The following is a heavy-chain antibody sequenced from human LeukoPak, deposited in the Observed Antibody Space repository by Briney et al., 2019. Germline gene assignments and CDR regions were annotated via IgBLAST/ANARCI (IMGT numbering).Heavy chain of an antibody. CDR2: IYYSGST. CDR3: ARDPAFLEWLFGRRNYGMDV. Sequence: SQTLSLTCTVSGGSISSGGYYWSWIRQHPGKGLEWIGYIYYSGSTYYNPSLKSRVTISVDTSKNQFSLKLSSVTAADTAVYYCARDPAFLEWLFGRRNYGMDVWGQGTTVTVSS. V-gene: IGHV4-31*03. CDR1: GGSISSGGYY. D-gene: IGHD3-3*01. J-gene: IGHJ6*02.